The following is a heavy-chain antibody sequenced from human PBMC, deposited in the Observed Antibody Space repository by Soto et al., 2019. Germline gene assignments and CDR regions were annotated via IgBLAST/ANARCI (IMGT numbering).Heavy chain of an antibody. CDR2: IKQDGSEK. V-gene: IGHV3-7*03. CDR3: ARVRGPYYFDY. CDR1: GFTFSSYW. D-gene: IGHD3-10*01. J-gene: IGHJ4*02. Sequence: XGSLILSCAAAGFTFSSYWMSWVRQAPGKGLEWVANIKQDGSEKYYVDSVKGRFTISRDNAKNSLYLQMNSLRAEDTAVYYCARVRGPYYFDYWGQGTLVTVSS.